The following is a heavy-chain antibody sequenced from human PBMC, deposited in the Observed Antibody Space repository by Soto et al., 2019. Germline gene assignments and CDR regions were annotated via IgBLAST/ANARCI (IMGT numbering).Heavy chain of an antibody. Sequence: SVKVSCKASGGTFSSYAISWLRQSPGQGLEWMGGIIPIFGTANYAQEFQGRVTITADESTSTAYMELSSLRSEDTAVYYCARSDTAMVNALLALGQPFYYYGMDVWGQGTTVTV. J-gene: IGHJ6*02. D-gene: IGHD5-18*01. CDR1: GGTFSSYA. CDR3: ARSDTAMVNALLALGQPFYYYGMDV. CDR2: IIPIFGTA. V-gene: IGHV1-69*13.